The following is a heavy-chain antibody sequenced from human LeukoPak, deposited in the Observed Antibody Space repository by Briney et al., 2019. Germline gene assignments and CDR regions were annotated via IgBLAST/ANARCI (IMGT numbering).Heavy chain of an antibody. Sequence: ESLKISCKGSGYSFTSYWIGWVRQMPGRGLEWMGIIYPGDSDTRYSPSFQGQVTISADKSTSTAYLQCSSLKATDTAMYYCARGGIVEDSTTSFFDYWGQGTLVTVS. CDR1: GYSFTSYW. CDR2: IYPGDSDT. V-gene: IGHV5-51*01. D-gene: IGHD1-26*01. CDR3: ARGGIVEDSTTSFFDY. J-gene: IGHJ4*02.